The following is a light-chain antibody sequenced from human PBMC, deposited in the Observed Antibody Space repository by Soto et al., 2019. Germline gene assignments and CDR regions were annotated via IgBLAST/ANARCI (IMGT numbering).Light chain of an antibody. J-gene: IGLJ3*02. V-gene: IGLV1-47*01. Sequence: QSVLTQPPSASGTPGQRVTISCSGRSSNIGSNYVHWYQHVPGTAPKLLIYRDNQRPSGVPDRFSGSKSGTSASLAISGRRSEDEADYYCAAWDDSLRGWVFGGGTKADRP. CDR3: AAWDDSLRGWV. CDR2: RDN. CDR1: SSNIGSNY.